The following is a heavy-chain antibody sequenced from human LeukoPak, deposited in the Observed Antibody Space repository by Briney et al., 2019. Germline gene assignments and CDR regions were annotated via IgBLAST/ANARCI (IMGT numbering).Heavy chain of an antibody. V-gene: IGHV1-2*06. CDR1: GYTFTGYY. CDR3: ARDGYYDILTGYYYTQGGNWFDP. Sequence: GASVTVSCKSSGYTFTGYYMHGVRPAPGQGLEWMGRINPNSGGTNYAQKFQGRVTMSTDTSINTAYMELSRLRSDDTAVYYCARDGYYDILTGYYYTQGGNWFDPWGQGTLVTVSS. CDR2: INPNSGGT. J-gene: IGHJ5*02. D-gene: IGHD3-9*01.